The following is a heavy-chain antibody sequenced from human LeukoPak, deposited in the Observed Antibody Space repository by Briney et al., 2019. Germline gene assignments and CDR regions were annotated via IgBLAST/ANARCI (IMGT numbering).Heavy chain of an antibody. CDR1: GFNFSRYW. Sequence: GGSLRLSYVASGFNFSRYWLHWLRQAPGKGLVWVSRINSDGSTTSYADSVKGRFTISRDNAKNTLYLQMNSLRAEDTAVYYCTRGGRGYTFDYWGQGTLVTVSS. V-gene: IGHV3-74*01. D-gene: IGHD2-2*02. CDR2: INSDGSTT. CDR3: TRGGRGYTFDY. J-gene: IGHJ4*02.